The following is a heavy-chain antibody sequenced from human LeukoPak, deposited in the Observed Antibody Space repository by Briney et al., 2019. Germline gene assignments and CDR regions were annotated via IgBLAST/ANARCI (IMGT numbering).Heavy chain of an antibody. CDR3: ARQEYHYYGSGSYYNGDFDY. CDR1: GYSFTSYW. Sequence: GESLKISCKGSGYSFTSYWIGWVRQMPGKGLEWMGIIYPGDSDTRYSPSFQGQVTISADKSISTAYLQWSSLKASDTAMYYCARQEYHYYGSGSYYNGDFDYWGQGTLVTVSS. D-gene: IGHD3-10*01. J-gene: IGHJ4*02. CDR2: IYPGDSDT. V-gene: IGHV5-51*01.